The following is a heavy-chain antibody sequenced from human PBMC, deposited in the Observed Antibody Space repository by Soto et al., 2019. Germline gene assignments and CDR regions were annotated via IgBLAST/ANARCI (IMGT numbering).Heavy chain of an antibody. V-gene: IGHV5-51*01. D-gene: IGHD7-27*01. J-gene: IGHJ4*02. CDR2: MHPGDSYT. CDR3: ARRETGSYYAY. CDR1: GYSFTSYW. Sequence: PGESLTIFCKSSGYSFTSYWIAWVRRMPGKGLEWMGIMHPGDSYTKYSSSFQGQVTISADKSISTAYLQWSSLEASDTAMYYCARRETGSYYAYWGQGTLVTVS.